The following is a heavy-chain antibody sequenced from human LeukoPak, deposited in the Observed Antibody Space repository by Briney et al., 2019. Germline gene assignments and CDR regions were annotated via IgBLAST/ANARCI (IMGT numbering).Heavy chain of an antibody. CDR1: GFTFSSYS. CDR2: ITSDSTTM. Sequence: PGGSLRLSCAASGFTFSSYSMNWVRQAPGQGLEWVSYITSDSTTMFYADSVKGRFTASRDNAENSMYLQMNSLRAEDTAVYYCARDWTGSGSLLSWGQGTLVTVSS. J-gene: IGHJ4*02. V-gene: IGHV3-48*01. CDR3: ARDWTGSGSLLS. D-gene: IGHD3-10*01.